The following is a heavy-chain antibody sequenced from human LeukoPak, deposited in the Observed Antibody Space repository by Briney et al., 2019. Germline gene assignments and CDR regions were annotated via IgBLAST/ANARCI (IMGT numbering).Heavy chain of an antibody. V-gene: IGHV3-30-3*01. J-gene: IGHJ4*02. CDR3: ARGDYVWGSYRYPIDY. CDR1: GVSISSYD. D-gene: IGHD3-16*02. Sequence: SLRLSCAASGVSISSYDMHWVRQAPAKGLEWVAVISYDGSNKYYEDSVKGRFTISRDNSKNTLYLQMNRLRAEDTAVYYCARGDYVWGSYRYPIDYWGQGTLVTVSS. CDR2: ISYDGSNK.